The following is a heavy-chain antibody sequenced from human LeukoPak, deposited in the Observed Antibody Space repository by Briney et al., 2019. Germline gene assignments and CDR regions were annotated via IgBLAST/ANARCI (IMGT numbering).Heavy chain of an antibody. Sequence: SETLSLTCTASGGSISLYYWSWIRQPPGKGLEWIGYFYDTRSPKYNPSLERRVTISVDMSRNQFSLNLTSVIAADTAVYYCARGRGSLTYWGQGTLATVSP. V-gene: IGHV4-59*01. D-gene: IGHD3-10*01. CDR3: ARGRGSLTY. J-gene: IGHJ4*02. CDR1: GGSISLYY. CDR2: FYDTRSP.